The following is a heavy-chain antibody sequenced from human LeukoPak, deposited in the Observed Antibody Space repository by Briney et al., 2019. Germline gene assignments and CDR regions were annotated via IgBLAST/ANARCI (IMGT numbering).Heavy chain of an antibody. CDR1: GFTFSSYS. CDR3: AKSMIVVVPIPSCFDY. Sequence: PGGSLRLSCAASGFTFSSYSMNWVRQAPGKGLEWVSAISGSGGSTYYADSVKGRFTISRDNSKNTLYLQMNSLRAEDTAVYYCAKSMIVVVPIPSCFDYWGQGTLVTVSS. D-gene: IGHD3-22*01. CDR2: ISGSGGST. V-gene: IGHV3-23*01. J-gene: IGHJ4*02.